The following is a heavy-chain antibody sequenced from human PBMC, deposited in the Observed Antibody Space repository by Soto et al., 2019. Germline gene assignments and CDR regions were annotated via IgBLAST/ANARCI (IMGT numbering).Heavy chain of an antibody. CDR2: ISNSGIS. V-gene: IGHV4-61*01. D-gene: IGHD2-21*01. CDR1: GDSVTSVNYF. J-gene: IGHJ4*02. CDR3: ARGEGNSYSAYHFDT. Sequence: KPSETLSLTCAVSGDSVTSVNYFWTWIRQPPGGGLEWIGYISNSGISKYNPSLKSRVAMSQDTSKNQFSLNLHSVTAADTAVYFCARGEGNSYSAYHFDTWGQGALVTVSS.